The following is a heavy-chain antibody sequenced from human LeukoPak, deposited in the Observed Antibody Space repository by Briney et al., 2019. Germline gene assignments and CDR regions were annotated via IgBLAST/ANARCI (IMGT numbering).Heavy chain of an antibody. CDR3: VKSPSDGLDV. CDR1: GYTFSSIP. V-gene: IGHV3-64D*08. J-gene: IGHJ6*02. CDR2: LFTATT. Sequence: SCKASGYTFSSIPMHWVRQAPGRGLEYVSTLFTATTSYAASVRGRFTTSRDNSKNTLYLQMTSLRPEDTAVYYCVKSPSDGLDVWGQGATVIVS.